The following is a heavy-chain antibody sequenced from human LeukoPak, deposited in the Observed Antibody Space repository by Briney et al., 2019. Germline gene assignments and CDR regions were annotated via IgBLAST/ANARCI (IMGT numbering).Heavy chain of an antibody. CDR1: GASLTSRTYF. D-gene: IGHD3/OR15-3a*01. CDR3: ARGLVEYGLGEGYIDD. Sequence: SETLSLTCTVSGASLTSRTYFWGWIRQPPGKGLEWVGTLYYDGRTYYNPSLRSRVTISGDTSKSQFSLKVTSVTAADTAVYFCARGLVEYGLGEGYIDDWGRGTLVTVSS. CDR2: LYYDGRT. J-gene: IGHJ4*02. V-gene: IGHV4-39*07.